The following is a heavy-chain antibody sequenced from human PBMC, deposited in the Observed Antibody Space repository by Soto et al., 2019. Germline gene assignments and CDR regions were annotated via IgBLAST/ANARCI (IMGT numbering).Heavy chain of an antibody. CDR2: ISGSGGST. D-gene: IGHD3-10*01. CDR1: GFTFSSYA. J-gene: IGHJ5*02. CDR3: AKGPGGYYGSGSHRFDP. V-gene: IGHV3-23*01. Sequence: GGSLRLSCAASGFTFSSYAMSWVRQAPGKGLEWVSAISGSGGSTYYADSVKGRFTISRDNSKNTLYLQMNSLRAEDTAVYYCAKGPGGYYGSGSHRFDPWGQGTRVTGS.